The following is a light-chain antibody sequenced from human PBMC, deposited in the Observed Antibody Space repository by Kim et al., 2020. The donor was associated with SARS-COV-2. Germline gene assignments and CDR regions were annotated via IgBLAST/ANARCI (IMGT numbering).Light chain of an antibody. J-gene: IGLJ2*01. CDR1: SLRTYY. V-gene: IGLV3-19*01. CDR3: NSRDNSGDRVL. CDR2: GKN. Sequence: SSALTQDPAVSVALGQTVRITCQGDSLRTYYASWYQQKPGQAPILVIYGKNNRPSGIPDRFSGSSSGNTASLTVTGAQAVDEADYYCNSRDNSGDRVLFGGGTQLTVL.